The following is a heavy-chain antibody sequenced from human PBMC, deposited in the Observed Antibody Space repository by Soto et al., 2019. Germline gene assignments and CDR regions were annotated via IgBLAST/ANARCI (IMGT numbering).Heavy chain of an antibody. CDR1: GFTFSSHV. J-gene: IGHJ4*02. CDR2: ISGTGGT. V-gene: IGHV3-23*01. D-gene: IGHD2-15*01. CDR3: AKVRRGAYCSGGICYSPDY. Sequence: EVQLWESGGGLVQPGGSLRLSCAVSGFTFSSHVMSWVRQAPGKGLEWVSAISGTGGTYYADSVKGRFTISRDNYKNALYLHMNNLRDADTAVYYCAKVRRGAYCSGGICYSPDYWGQGTLVIVSS.